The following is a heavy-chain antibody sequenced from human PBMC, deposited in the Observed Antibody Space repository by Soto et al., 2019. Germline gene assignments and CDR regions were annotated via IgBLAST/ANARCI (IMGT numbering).Heavy chain of an antibody. CDR1: GVSISSYY. CDR3: AREGSRYDYIWGSYRSPPNAFDI. V-gene: IGHV4-59*01. CDR2: IYYSGST. D-gene: IGHD3-16*02. J-gene: IGHJ3*02. Sequence: PSETLSLTCTVSGVSISSYYWSWIRQPPGKGLEWIGYIYYSGSTNYNPSLKSRVTISVDTSKNQFSLKLSSVTAADTAVYYCAREGSRYDYIWGSYRSPPNAFDIWGQGTMVTVSS.